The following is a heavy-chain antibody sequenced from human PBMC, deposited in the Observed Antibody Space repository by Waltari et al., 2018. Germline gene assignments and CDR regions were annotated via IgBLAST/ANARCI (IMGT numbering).Heavy chain of an antibody. CDR1: GYSISSGYF. V-gene: IGHV4-38-2*02. Sequence: QVQLQESGPGLVKPSETLSLSCTVSGYSISSGYFWDWVRQPPGKGLEWIASIHRSGDTYYNPSLKSRVTISVDTSKNQFSLKLSSVTAADTAVYYCARDRTRGHDYGRWFDPWGQGTLVTVSS. D-gene: IGHD4-17*01. CDR3: ARDRTRGHDYGRWFDP. J-gene: IGHJ5*02. CDR2: IHRSGDT.